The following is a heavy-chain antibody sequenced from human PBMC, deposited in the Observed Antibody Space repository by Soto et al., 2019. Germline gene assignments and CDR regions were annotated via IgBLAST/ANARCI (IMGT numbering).Heavy chain of an antibody. CDR1: GFTFSSYG. Sequence: PGGSLRLSCAASGFTFSSYGMHWVRQAPGKGLEWVAVISYDGSNKYYADSVKGRFTISRDNSKNTLYLQMNSLRAEDTAVYYCAKADPRVDIVVTGFDYWGQGTLVTVSS. CDR2: ISYDGSNK. D-gene: IGHD5-12*01. V-gene: IGHV3-30*18. J-gene: IGHJ4*02. CDR3: AKADPRVDIVVTGFDY.